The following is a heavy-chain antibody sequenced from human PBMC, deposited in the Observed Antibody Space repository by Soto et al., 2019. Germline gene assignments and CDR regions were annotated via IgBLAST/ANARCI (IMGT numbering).Heavy chain of an antibody. CDR3: ARDDVLCDGGRCYGIPLDV. J-gene: IGHJ6*02. Sequence: PGGSLRLSCAASGFTFSSYSMNWVRQAPGKGLEWVSSISSGSSYIYYADSVKGRFTISRDTAKNTLHLQMNSLRVEDTAVYYCARDDVLCDGGRCYGIPLDVWGQGTTVTVSS. CDR1: GFTFSSYS. V-gene: IGHV3-21*01. D-gene: IGHD2-15*01. CDR2: ISSGSSYI.